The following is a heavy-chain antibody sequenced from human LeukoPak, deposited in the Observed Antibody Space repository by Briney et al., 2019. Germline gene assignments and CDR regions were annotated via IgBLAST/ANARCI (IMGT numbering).Heavy chain of an antibody. J-gene: IGHJ5*02. CDR2: IWYDGSEK. V-gene: IGHV3-33*01. CDR1: GFTFSNYG. CDR3: ARGMLSMNWFDP. Sequence: GRSLRLSCAASGFTFSNYGMHWVRQAPGKGLQWVAVIWYDGSEKYYADAVKGRFTISRDNFKNTLNLQMNSLRAEDTAVYYCARGMLSMNWFDPWGQGTLVTVSS. D-gene: IGHD2-8*01.